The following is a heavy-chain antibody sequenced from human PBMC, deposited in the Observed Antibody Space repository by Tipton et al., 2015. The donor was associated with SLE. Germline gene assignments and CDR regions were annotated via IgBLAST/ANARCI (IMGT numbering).Heavy chain of an antibody. CDR2: MYTSGST. CDR3: ARSPPSQVYDY. CDR1: GGSISSGSYY. Sequence: TLSLTCTVSGGSISSGSYYWTWIRQPAGKGLEWIGRMYTSGSTNYSPSLQSRVTISVDTSKNQFSLKLSSVTAADTAVYYCARSPPSQVYDYWGQGNLVTVSS. V-gene: IGHV4-61*02. J-gene: IGHJ4*02.